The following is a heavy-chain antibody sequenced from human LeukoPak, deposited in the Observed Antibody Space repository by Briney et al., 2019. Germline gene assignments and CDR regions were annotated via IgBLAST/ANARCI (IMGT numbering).Heavy chain of an antibody. Sequence: PSETLSLTCAVYGGSLSDYYWSWIRQPPGKGLEWIGEINHSGSTNYNPSLKSQVTISVDTSKNQFSLKLSSVTAADTAVYYCARWSSNYYDTSGRRFDPWGQGTLVTVSS. V-gene: IGHV4-34*01. D-gene: IGHD3-22*01. J-gene: IGHJ5*02. CDR1: GGSLSDYY. CDR2: INHSGST. CDR3: ARWSSNYYDTSGRRFDP.